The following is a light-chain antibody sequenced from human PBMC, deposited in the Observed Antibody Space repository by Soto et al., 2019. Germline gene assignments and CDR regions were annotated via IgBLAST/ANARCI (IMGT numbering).Light chain of an antibody. CDR1: QSISSW. CDR2: KAS. CDR3: QQYNSYSLYT. V-gene: IGKV1-5*03. J-gene: IGKJ2*01. Sequence: DIQMTQSPSTLSASVGDRVTITCRASQSISSWLAWYQQKPGKAPKLLIYKASSLESGVPSRFSGSGSGTEFTLTISSLQPDDFANYYCQQYNSYSLYTFGQGT.